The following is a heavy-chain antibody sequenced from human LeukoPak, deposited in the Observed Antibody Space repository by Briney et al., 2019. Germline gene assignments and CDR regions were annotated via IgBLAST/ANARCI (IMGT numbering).Heavy chain of an antibody. CDR1: GFTFSTYW. J-gene: IGHJ6*02. CDR3: ARWVTSPHFGLDV. V-gene: IGHV3-7*05. D-gene: IGHD2-21*02. Sequence: GGSVRLSCAASGFTFSTYWMSWVRQAPGKGLEWVANIKRDASEKYYVDSVMGRSTISRDNAKNSLFLQMNGLGGEDTAVYYCARWVTSPHFGLDVWGQGTTVTVSS. CDR2: IKRDASEK.